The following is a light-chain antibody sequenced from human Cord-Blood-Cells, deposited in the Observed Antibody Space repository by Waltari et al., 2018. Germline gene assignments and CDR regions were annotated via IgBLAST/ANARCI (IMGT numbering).Light chain of an antibody. J-gene: IGLJ2*01. CDR1: SSDVGGYNY. V-gene: IGLV2-14*01. CDR2: DVS. CDR3: SSNTSSSNLVV. Sequence: QSALTQPASVSGSPGQSITISCTGTSSDVGGYNYVSWYQQHPGKAPKLIIYDVSNRPPGVSQPFSGTKSGNTASLTLSGLQAEDEADYYCSSNTSSSNLVVFGGGTKLTVL.